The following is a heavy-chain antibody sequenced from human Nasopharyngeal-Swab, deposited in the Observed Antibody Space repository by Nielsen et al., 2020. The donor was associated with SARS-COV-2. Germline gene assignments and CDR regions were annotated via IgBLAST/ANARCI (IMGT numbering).Heavy chain of an antibody. CDR3: ARVNWASCHDY. CDR2: INHSGST. D-gene: IGHD2-2*01. V-gene: IGHV4-34*01. CDR1: GGSFSGYY. J-gene: IGHJ4*02. Sequence: SETLSLTCAVYGGSFSGYYWSWIRQPPGKGLEWIGEINHSGSTNYNPSLKSRVTISVDTSKNQFSLKLSSVTAAGTAVYYCARVNWASCHDYWGQGTLVTVSS.